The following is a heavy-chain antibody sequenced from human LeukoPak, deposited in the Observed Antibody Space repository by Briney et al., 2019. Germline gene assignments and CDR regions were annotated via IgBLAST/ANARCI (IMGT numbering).Heavy chain of an antibody. V-gene: IGHV3-30*18. CDR1: GFTFSSYG. J-gene: IGHJ4*02. Sequence: GRSLRLSCAASGFTFSSYGMHWVRQAPGKGLEWVAVISYDGSNKYYADSVKGRFTISRDNSKNTLYLQMNSLRAEDTAVYYCAKDGRPDWRYSSGWYPRVYFDYWGQGTLVTVSS. CDR2: ISYDGSNK. D-gene: IGHD6-19*01. CDR3: AKDGRPDWRYSSGWYPRVYFDY.